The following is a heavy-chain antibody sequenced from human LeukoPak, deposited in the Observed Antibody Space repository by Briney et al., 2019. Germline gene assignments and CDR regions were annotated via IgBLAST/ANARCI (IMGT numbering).Heavy chain of an antibody. J-gene: IGHJ5*02. Sequence: PGGSLRLSCAASGFTFSSYGMSWVRQAPGKGLECVSTINGSGGSTYYTDSVKGRFTISRDNSRNTLYLQMNSLRAEDTALYYCAKRAVAGPGSNWFDPWGQGTLVTVSS. V-gene: IGHV3-23*01. CDR2: INGSGGST. CDR3: AKRAVAGPGSNWFDP. CDR1: GFTFSSYG. D-gene: IGHD6-19*01.